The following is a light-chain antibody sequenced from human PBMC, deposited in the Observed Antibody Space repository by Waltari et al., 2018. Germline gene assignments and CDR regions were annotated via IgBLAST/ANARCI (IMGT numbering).Light chain of an antibody. Sequence: QSALTQPRSVSGSPGQSVTISCTGTSSDVGGYNYVSWYQQHPGKAPKLTIYDVSKRPSGVPDRFSGSKSGITASLTISWLQAEDEADYYCCSYAGSYTWVFGGGTKLTVL. CDR1: SSDVGGYNY. CDR3: CSYAGSYTWV. CDR2: DVS. V-gene: IGLV2-11*01. J-gene: IGLJ3*02.